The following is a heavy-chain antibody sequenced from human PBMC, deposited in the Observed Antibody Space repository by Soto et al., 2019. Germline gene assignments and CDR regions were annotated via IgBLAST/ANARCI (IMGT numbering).Heavy chain of an antibody. CDR1: GFTLSTFA. CDR2: ISDSGDTT. J-gene: IGHJ5*02. V-gene: IGHV3-23*04. D-gene: IGHD3-10*01. CDR3: LRGWLDL. Sequence: EVQLVESGGGLVQPGGSLRLSCAASGFTLSTFAMSWVRQAPGKGLEWVSGISDSGDTTHYADSVRGRFTISSDISRNTLYLQMNILRADDTAVYYCLRGWLDLWGLGTLVTVSS.